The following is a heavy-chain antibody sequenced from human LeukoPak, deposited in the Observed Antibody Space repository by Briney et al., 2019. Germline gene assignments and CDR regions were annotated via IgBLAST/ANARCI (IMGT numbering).Heavy chain of an antibody. Sequence: GGSLRLSCAASEFTFSSYAMNWVRQAPGKGLEWVSAISGSGGSTYYADSVKGRFTISRDNSKNTLYLQMNSLRAEDTAVYYCAKRANYGSGSYYFGAFDIWGQGTMVTVSS. D-gene: IGHD3-10*01. CDR3: AKRANYGSGSYYFGAFDI. CDR1: EFTFSSYA. CDR2: ISGSGGST. V-gene: IGHV3-23*01. J-gene: IGHJ3*02.